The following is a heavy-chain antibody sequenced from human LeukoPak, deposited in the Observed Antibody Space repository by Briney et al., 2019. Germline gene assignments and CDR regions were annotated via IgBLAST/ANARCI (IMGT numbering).Heavy chain of an antibody. CDR3: AGGNSMDV. J-gene: IGHJ6*04. V-gene: IGHV3-7*03. D-gene: IGHD1/OR15-1a*01. CDR2: IKSDGSGI. CDR1: GFPFSNSW. Sequence: GGSLRLSCAVSGFPFSNSWMYWVRQAPGKGLEGVANIKSDGSGISYVDSVKGRFIISRDNARNSLYLQMNSLRVEDTAGYFCAGGNSMDVWGKGTAVTVSS.